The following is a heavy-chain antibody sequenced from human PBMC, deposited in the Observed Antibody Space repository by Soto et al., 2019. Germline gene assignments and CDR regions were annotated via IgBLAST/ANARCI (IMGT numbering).Heavy chain of an antibody. Sequence: EVQLVESGGGLVQPGGSLRLSCAASGFTFSDHYMDWVRQAPGKGLEWVGRTRNKANSYTTEYAASVKGRFTISRDDSKNSLYLQMNSLKTEYTAVYYCAREMYYDAGGAFDIWGQGTMVTVSS. CDR2: TRNKANSYTT. CDR1: GFTFSDHY. D-gene: IGHD3-22*01. CDR3: AREMYYDAGGAFDI. J-gene: IGHJ3*02. V-gene: IGHV3-72*01.